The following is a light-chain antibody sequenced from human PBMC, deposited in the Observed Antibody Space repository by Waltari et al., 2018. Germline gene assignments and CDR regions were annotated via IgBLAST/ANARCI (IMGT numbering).Light chain of an antibody. CDR2: GAS. V-gene: IGKV3-15*01. J-gene: IGKJ1*01. CDR3: QQYNNWPPWT. Sequence: VMTQSPATLSLFPGERAVLSCWASQSIETNLAWSQQQPGQAPRLLISGASTRATNVPTRFSGSGSGTAFTLTISSLQSEDFAVYYCQQYNNWPPWTFGPGTKVEIK. CDR1: QSIETN.